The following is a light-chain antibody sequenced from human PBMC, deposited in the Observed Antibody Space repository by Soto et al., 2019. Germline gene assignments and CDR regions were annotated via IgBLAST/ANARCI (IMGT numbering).Light chain of an antibody. V-gene: IGKV3-20*01. CDR1: QSVSSIY. Sequence: EIVLTQSPGTLSLSPGERATLSCRASQSVSSIYLAWYQQKPGQAPRLLIYDVSSRATGIPDRFSGSGSGTDFTLTFSRLEPEDFAVYYCQQSGSSPGTFGQGTKVEIK. CDR3: QQSGSSPGT. J-gene: IGKJ1*01. CDR2: DVS.